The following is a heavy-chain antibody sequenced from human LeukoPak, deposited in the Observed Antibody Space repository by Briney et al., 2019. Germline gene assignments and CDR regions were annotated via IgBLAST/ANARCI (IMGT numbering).Heavy chain of an antibody. D-gene: IGHD4-23*01. V-gene: IGHV1-8*01. CDR1: GYTFTSYD. J-gene: IGHJ4*02. CDR2: MNPNSGNT. CDR3: ARGWVGSGYGGNPYYFDY. Sequence: EASVKVSCKASGYTFTSYDINWVRQATGQGLEWMGWMNPNSGNTGYAQKFQGRVTMTRNTSISTAYMELSSLRSEDTAVYYCARGWVGSGYGGNPYYFDYWGQGTLVTVSS.